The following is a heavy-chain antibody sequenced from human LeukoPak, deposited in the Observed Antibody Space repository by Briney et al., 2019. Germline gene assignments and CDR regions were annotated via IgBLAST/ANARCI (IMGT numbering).Heavy chain of an antibody. Sequence: TSETLSLTCTVSGGSISSYYWSWIRQPPGKGLEWIGYIYYSGSTNYNPSLKSRVTISVDTSKNQFSLKLSSVTAADTAVYYCARVGRYYYDSSGYLGSRTYYYYGMDVWGQGTTVTVSS. D-gene: IGHD3-22*01. CDR1: GGSISSYY. J-gene: IGHJ6*02. CDR3: ARVGRYYYDSSGYLGSRTYYYYGMDV. V-gene: IGHV4-59*01. CDR2: IYYSGST.